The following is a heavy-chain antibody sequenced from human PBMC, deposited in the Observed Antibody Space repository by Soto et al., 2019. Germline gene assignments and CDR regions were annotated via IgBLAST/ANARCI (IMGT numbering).Heavy chain of an antibody. V-gene: IGHV4-30-2*01. Sequence: SETVSLTCAVSGGSISSGGYSWSWIRQPPGKGLEWIGYIYHSGSTYYNPSLKSRVTISVDTSKNQFSLKLNSMTAADTAVYYCARHNYGSGSTYFDYWGQGTLVTVSS. CDR1: GGSISSGGYS. D-gene: IGHD3-10*01. CDR3: ARHNYGSGSTYFDY. J-gene: IGHJ4*02. CDR2: IYHSGST.